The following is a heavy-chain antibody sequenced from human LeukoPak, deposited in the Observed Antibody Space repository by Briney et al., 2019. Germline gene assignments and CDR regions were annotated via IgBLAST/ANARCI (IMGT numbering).Heavy chain of an antibody. CDR2: IYSGGST. CDR3: ARGDRNSYYYMDV. CDR1: GFTVSSNY. Sequence: GGSLRLSCAASGFTVSSNYMSWVRQAPGKGLEWGSVIYSGGSTYYADSVKGRFTISRDKSKKTLSLQMNSLRAEDTAVYYCARGDRNSYYYMDVWGKGTTVTVSS. J-gene: IGHJ6*03. V-gene: IGHV3-53*01. D-gene: IGHD1-14*01.